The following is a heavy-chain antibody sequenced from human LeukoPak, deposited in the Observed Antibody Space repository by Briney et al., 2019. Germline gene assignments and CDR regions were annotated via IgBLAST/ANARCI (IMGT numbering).Heavy chain of an antibody. Sequence: PSETLSLTCTVSGGSISSYYWSWIRQPPGKGLEWIGYIYYSGSTNYNPSLKSRVTISVDMSKNQFSLKLSSVTAADTAVYYCARGVRGYSYGSDYWGQGTLVTVSS. CDR3: ARGVRGYSYGSDY. V-gene: IGHV4-59*01. D-gene: IGHD5-18*01. CDR2: IYYSGST. J-gene: IGHJ4*02. CDR1: GGSISSYY.